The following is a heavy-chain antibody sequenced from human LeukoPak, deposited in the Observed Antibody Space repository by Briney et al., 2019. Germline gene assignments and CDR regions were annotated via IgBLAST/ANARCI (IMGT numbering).Heavy chain of an antibody. CDR2: INHSGXT. Sequence: PSETLSLTCAVYGGSFSGYYWSWIRQPPGKGXEWIGEINHSGXTNYNPSLKSRVTISVDTSKNQFSLKLSSVTAADTAVYYCARKPRTTGTTTHSYYYYYYMDVWGKGTTVTVSS. CDR3: ARKPRTTGTTTHSYYYYYYMDV. J-gene: IGHJ6*03. D-gene: IGHD1-1*01. CDR1: GGSFSGYY. V-gene: IGHV4-34*01.